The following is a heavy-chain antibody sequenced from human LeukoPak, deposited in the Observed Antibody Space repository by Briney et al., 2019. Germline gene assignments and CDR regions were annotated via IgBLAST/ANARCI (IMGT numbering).Heavy chain of an antibody. CDR2: MNPNNDNT. CDR3: ARTSLYATNHDAFDI. CDR1: GYTFTNYE. V-gene: IGHV1-8*01. D-gene: IGHD2-8*01. J-gene: IGHJ3*02. Sequence: GASVKVSCKTSGYTFTNYEINWVRQASGQGLEWMGWMNPNNDNTAYAQTFQGRVTMTRDSSISTAYMELSSLTSEDTAVYYCARTSLYATNHDAFDIWGQGTMVTVSS.